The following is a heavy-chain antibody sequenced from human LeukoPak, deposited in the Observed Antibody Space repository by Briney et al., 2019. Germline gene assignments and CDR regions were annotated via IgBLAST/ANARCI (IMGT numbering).Heavy chain of an antibody. J-gene: IGHJ2*01. CDR3: ARDWSNSSGRYQYFDC. V-gene: IGHV1-18*01. Sequence: ASVTVSSKASGYTFTSHGISWVRQAPGQGLEWMGWISAYNGDTKYAQKFRGRVTITTDTSTSTAYMELRSLTSDDTAVYYCARDWSNSSGRYQYFDCWRRGTLLSVCS. CDR1: GYTFTSHG. CDR2: ISAYNGDT. D-gene: IGHD6-19*01.